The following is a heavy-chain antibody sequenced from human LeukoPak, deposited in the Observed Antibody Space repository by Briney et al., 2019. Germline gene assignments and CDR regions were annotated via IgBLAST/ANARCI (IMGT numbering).Heavy chain of an antibody. D-gene: IGHD5-18*01. CDR3: AKALDTAMVTRSFASDY. V-gene: IGHV3-66*01. Sequence: GGSLRLSCAASGFTVSSNYMSWVRQAPGKGLEWVSVIYSGGTTYYADSVKGRFTISRDNSKNTLYLQMNSLRAEDTAVYYCAKALDTAMVTRSFASDYWGQGTLVTVSS. CDR1: GFTVSSNY. CDR2: IYSGGTT. J-gene: IGHJ4*02.